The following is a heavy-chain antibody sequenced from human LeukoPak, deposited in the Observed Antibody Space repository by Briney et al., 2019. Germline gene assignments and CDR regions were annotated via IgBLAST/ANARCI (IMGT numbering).Heavy chain of an antibody. CDR3: VKDLGRYRNNCFDY. J-gene: IGHJ4*02. CDR2: ISYDGSSK. CDR1: GFTFSSYG. V-gene: IGHV3-30*18. D-gene: IGHD1-26*01. Sequence: GRSLRLSCAASGFTFSSYGMHWARQAPGKGLEWVAVISYDGSSKYYVDSVKGRFTISRDDSKNTLYLQMNSLRAEDTAVYYCVKDLGRYRNNCFDYWGQGTLVTVSS.